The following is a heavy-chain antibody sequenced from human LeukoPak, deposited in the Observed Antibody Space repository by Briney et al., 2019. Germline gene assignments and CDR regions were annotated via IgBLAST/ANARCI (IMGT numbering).Heavy chain of an antibody. CDR2: INTDGSST. J-gene: IGHJ4*02. CDR3: VRDDDRPDNGLDY. Sequence: PAGGALRLSCAASGFTFSSYSMNWVRQAPGKGLVWVSRINTDGSSTSYADSVKGRFTISRDNAKNTLYLQMNSLRAEDTAVYYCVRDDDRPDNGLDYWGQGTLVTVSS. CDR1: GFTFSSYS. D-gene: IGHD3-22*01. V-gene: IGHV3-74*01.